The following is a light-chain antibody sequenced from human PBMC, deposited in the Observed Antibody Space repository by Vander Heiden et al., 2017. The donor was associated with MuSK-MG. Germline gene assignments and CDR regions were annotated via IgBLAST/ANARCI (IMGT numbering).Light chain of an antibody. CDR3: HQYASTPQT. Sequence: DIVMTQSPDSLAVSLGERATINCKSSQSVLYSSNNKNYLAWYQQKPGQPPKLLIYWASTRESGVPDRFSGSGSVTDFTLTISSLHAEDVAVYYCHQYASTPQTFGQGTKVEIK. V-gene: IGKV4-1*01. J-gene: IGKJ1*01. CDR2: WAS. CDR1: QSVLYSSNNKNY.